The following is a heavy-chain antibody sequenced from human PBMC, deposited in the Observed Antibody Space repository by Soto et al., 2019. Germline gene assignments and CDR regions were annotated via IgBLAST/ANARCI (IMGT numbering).Heavy chain of an antibody. CDR3: ARHETLHGDYYY. V-gene: IGHV4-59*08. D-gene: IGHD4-17*01. Sequence: SETLSLTCTVSGDSISSYYWSWIRQPPGKGLEWIGYIHYSGSTNYNPSLKSRVTISVDTSKNQFSLRLSSVTAADTAVYYCARHETLHGDYYYWGQGTLVPVSS. CDR2: IHYSGST. CDR1: GDSISSYY. J-gene: IGHJ4*02.